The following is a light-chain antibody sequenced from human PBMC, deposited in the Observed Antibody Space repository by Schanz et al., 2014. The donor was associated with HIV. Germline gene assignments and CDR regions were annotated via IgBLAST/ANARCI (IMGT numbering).Light chain of an antibody. CDR3: QQCVTYPYT. J-gene: IGKJ2*01. V-gene: IGKV1-5*03. Sequence: IQMTQSPSTVSASVGDRVTITCRASQTIGRLLAWYQQKPGTAPVLLIYQASTLETGVPSRFSGRGSGTQFTLTISGLRPDDFATYYCQQCVTYPYTFGQGTKLDMK. CDR2: QAS. CDR1: QTIGRL.